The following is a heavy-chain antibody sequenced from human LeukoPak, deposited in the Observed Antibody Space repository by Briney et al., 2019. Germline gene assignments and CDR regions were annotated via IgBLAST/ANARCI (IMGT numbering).Heavy chain of an antibody. CDR2: ISYDGSNK. J-gene: IGHJ4*02. CDR3: ARDRVGATDYFDY. Sequence: GGSLRLSCAASRFTFSSYAMHWVRQAPGKGLEWVAVISYDGSNKYYADSVKGRFTISRDNSKNTLYLQMNSLRAEDTAVYYCARDRVGATDYFDYWGQGTLVTVSS. V-gene: IGHV3-30-3*01. CDR1: RFTFSSYA. D-gene: IGHD1-26*01.